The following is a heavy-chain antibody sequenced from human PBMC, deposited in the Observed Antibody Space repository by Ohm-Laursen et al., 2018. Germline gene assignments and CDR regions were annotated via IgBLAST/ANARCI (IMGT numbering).Heavy chain of an antibody. D-gene: IGHD2-15*01. CDR1: GGSISSYY. V-gene: IGHV4-4*07. Sequence: GTLSLTCTVSGGSISSYYWSWIRQPPGKGLEWIGRIYGSGSTDYNPSLKSRVTMSIDTTKNQFSLKLASVTAADTAVYYCARGSYCSGSTCHNLAWLGPWGQGTLVTVSS. J-gene: IGHJ5*02. CDR2: IYGSGST. CDR3: ARGSYCSGSTCHNLAWLGP.